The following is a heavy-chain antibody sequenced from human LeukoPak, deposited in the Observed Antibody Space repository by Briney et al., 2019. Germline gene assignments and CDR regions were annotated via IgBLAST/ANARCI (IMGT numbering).Heavy chain of an antibody. Sequence: ASVKVSCKASGYTFTSYAMHWVRQAPGQRLEWMGWINAGNGNTKYSQKFQGRVTITRDTSASTAYMELSSLRSEDTAVYYCARRVATSLPEREYYFDYWGQGTLVTVSS. CDR3: ARRVATSLPEREYYFDY. CDR2: INAGNGNT. J-gene: IGHJ4*02. CDR1: GYTFTSYA. D-gene: IGHD5-12*01. V-gene: IGHV1-3*01.